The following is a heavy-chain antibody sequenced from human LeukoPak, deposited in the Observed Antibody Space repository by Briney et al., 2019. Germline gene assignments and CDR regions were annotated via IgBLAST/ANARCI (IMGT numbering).Heavy chain of an antibody. CDR2: IRYDGSAK. D-gene: IGHD4-23*01. J-gene: IGHJ4*02. V-gene: IGHV3-30*02. CDR3: AKERNSGNYYLDY. Sequence: PGGSLRLSCAASGFTFNRYGMHWVRQAPGKGLEWVTFIRYDGSAKDYVDSVKGRFTISRDNSKNILYLQMNSLRAEDTAVYYCAKERNSGNYYLDYWGQGALVTVSA. CDR1: GFTFNRYG.